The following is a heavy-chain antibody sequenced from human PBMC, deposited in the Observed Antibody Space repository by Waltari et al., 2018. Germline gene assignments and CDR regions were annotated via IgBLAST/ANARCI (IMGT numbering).Heavy chain of an antibody. V-gene: IGHV4-61*02. Sequence: QVQLQESGPGLVKPSQTLSLTCTVSGGSISSGSYYWSWIRQPAGKGLEWIGRIYTSGSTNYNPSLNSRVTISVDTSKNQFSLKLSSVTAADTAVYYCARDSPYGDYVLWGQGTLVTVSS. CDR3: ARDSPYGDYVL. J-gene: IGHJ4*02. CDR1: GGSISSGSYY. CDR2: IYTSGST. D-gene: IGHD4-17*01.